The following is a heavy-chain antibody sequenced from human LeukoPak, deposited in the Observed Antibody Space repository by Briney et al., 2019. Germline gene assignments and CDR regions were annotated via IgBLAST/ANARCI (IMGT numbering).Heavy chain of an antibody. J-gene: IGHJ2*01. Sequence: SETLSLTCAVYGGSFSGYYWSWIRQPPGKGLEWIGEINHSGSTNYNPSLKSRVTISVDTSKNQFPLKLSSVTAADTAVYYCARGDKYWYFDLWGRGTLVTVSS. CDR1: GGSFSGYY. CDR2: INHSGST. CDR3: ARGDKYWYFDL. V-gene: IGHV4-34*01.